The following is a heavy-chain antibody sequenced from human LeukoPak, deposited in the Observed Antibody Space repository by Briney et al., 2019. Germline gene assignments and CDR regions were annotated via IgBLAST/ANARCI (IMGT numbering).Heavy chain of an antibody. Sequence: GGSLRLSCAASGFTFSSYEMNWVRQAPGKGLEWVSYISSSGSTIYYADSVKGRFTISRDNAKNSLYLQMNSLRAEDTAVYYCARKVPDIEVVVAAIPPVGFDYWGQGTLVTVSS. J-gene: IGHJ4*02. CDR1: GFTFSSYE. D-gene: IGHD2-15*01. CDR2: ISSSGSTI. V-gene: IGHV3-48*03. CDR3: ARKVPDIEVVVAAIPPVGFDY.